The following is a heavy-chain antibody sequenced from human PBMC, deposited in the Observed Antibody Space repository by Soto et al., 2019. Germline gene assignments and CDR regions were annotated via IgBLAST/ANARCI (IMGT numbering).Heavy chain of an antibody. CDR2: VYYGGST. CDR1: GGSISSSSSY. Sequence: TSETLSLTCTVSGGSISSSSSYWVWIRQPPGKGLEWIGSVYYGGSTYHNPSLESRVTMSVDTSKNQFSVKLSSVTAADTAVYYCVRHRAGSYYYMDVWGKGTTVTVSS. D-gene: IGHD1-26*01. J-gene: IGHJ6*03. CDR3: VRHRAGSYYYMDV. V-gene: IGHV4-39*01.